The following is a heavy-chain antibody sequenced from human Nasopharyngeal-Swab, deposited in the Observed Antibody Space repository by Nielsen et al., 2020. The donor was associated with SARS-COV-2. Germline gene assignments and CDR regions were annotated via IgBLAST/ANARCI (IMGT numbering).Heavy chain of an antibody. CDR1: GFTFSSYG. J-gene: IGHJ6*02. CDR2: IWYDGSNK. D-gene: IGHD6-19*01. V-gene: IGHV3-33*01. CDR3: ARELVAGISRGYYYGMDV. Sequence: GESLKISCAASGFTFSSYGMHWVRQAPGKGLEWVAVIWYDGSNKYYADSVKGRFTISRDNSKNTLYLQMNSLRAEDTAVYYCARELVAGISRGYYYGMDVWGQGTTVTVSS.